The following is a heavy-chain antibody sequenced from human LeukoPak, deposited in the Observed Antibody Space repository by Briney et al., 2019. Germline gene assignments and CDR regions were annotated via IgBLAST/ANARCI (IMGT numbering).Heavy chain of an antibody. J-gene: IGHJ5*02. CDR1: EFSLSIYD. V-gene: IGHV3-21*01. CDR3: ARERSYCSGATCSLDL. D-gene: IGHD2-15*01. CDR2: TGLSSSYI. Sequence: GGSLRLSCAASEFSLSIYDMVWVRQAPGKGLEWIASTGLSSSYIGYADSVKGRFTISRDNGENSVYLQMNSLRAEDTAVYFCARERSYCSGATCSLDLWGQGTLVTFSS.